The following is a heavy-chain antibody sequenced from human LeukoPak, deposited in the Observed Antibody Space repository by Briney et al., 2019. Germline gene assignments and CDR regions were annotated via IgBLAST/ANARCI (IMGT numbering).Heavy chain of an antibody. Sequence: GGSLRLSCAAFGFTFTTYAMNWVRQAPGKGLEWVSAITDSGGRTYYADSVKGRFTISRDNSKNTLYLQMNSLRAEDTAVYYCAKDYEKTLDYWGQGTLVTVSS. CDR1: GFTFTTYA. CDR3: AKDYEKTLDY. D-gene: IGHD5-12*01. CDR2: ITDSGGRT. V-gene: IGHV3-23*01. J-gene: IGHJ4*02.